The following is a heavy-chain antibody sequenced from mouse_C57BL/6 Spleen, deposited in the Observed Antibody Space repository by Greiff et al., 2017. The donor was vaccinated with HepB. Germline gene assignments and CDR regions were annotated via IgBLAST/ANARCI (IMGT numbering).Heavy chain of an antibody. J-gene: IGHJ4*01. CDR2: ISYDGSN. CDR1: GYSITSGYY. Sequence: EVKLMESGPGLVKPSQSLSLTCSVTGYSITSGYYWNWIRQFPGNKLEWMGYISYDGSNNYNPSLKNRISITRDTSKNQFFLKLNSVTTEDTATYYCARAGYYGRSQPYYYAMDYWGQGTSVTVSS. D-gene: IGHD1-1*01. CDR3: ARAGYYGRSQPYYYAMDY. V-gene: IGHV3-6*01.